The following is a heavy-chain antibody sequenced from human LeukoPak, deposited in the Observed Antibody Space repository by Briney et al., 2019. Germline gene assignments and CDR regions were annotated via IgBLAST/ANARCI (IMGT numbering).Heavy chain of an antibody. Sequence: GGSLRLSCAASGFTFDDYTMHWVRQAPGKGLEWVSLISWDGGSTYYADSVKGRFTISRDNSKNSLYLQMNSLRTEDTALYYRAKDMGDYDFWSGYSAGDAFDIWGQGTMVTVSS. J-gene: IGHJ3*02. D-gene: IGHD3-3*01. V-gene: IGHV3-43*01. CDR3: AKDMGDYDFWSGYSAGDAFDI. CDR1: GFTFDDYT. CDR2: ISWDGGST.